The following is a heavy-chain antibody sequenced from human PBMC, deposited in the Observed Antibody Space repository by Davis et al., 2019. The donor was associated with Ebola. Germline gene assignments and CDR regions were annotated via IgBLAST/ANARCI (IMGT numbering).Heavy chain of an antibody. J-gene: IGHJ6*04. CDR2: TYYTSKWYN. CDR3: ARGWLRAGLDV. D-gene: IGHD5-18*01. Sequence: HSQTLSLTCAISGDSVSSAGWNWIRQSPSRGLEWLGRTYYTSKWYNDYAVSVKSRIIINPDTSKNQFSLQLNSVTPEDTALYYCARGWLRAGLDVWGEGTTVTVSS. CDR1: GDSVSSAG. V-gene: IGHV6-1*01.